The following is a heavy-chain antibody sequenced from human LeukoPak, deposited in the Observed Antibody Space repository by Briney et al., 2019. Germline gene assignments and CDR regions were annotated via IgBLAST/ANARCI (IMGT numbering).Heavy chain of an antibody. J-gene: IGHJ5*02. CDR2: IYYSGST. Sequence: PSETLSLTCTVSGGSISSGSYYWIWIRQPAGKGLEWIGYIYYSGSTNYNPSLKSRVTISVDTSKNQFSLKLSSVTAADTAVYYCARDPGSGTHWFDPWGQGTLVTVPS. CDR3: ARDPGSGTHWFDP. V-gene: IGHV4-61*10. D-gene: IGHD3-10*01. CDR1: GGSISSGSYY.